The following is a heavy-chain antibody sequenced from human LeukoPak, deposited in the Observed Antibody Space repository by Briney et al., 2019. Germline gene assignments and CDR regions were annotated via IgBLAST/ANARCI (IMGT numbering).Heavy chain of an antibody. CDR3: ARDTCDGVTCYNWFDP. J-gene: IGHJ5*02. V-gene: IGHV1-2*02. CDR1: GYSFNDYY. Sequence: ASVKVSCKASGYSFNDYYIHWARQAPGQGLEWMGWINPNRGGTSYAQKFQGRVTMTRDTSITTAYMELSSLRSDDTAMYYCARDTCDGVTCYNWFDPWGQGTMVTVSS. CDR2: INPNRGGT. D-gene: IGHD4-17*01.